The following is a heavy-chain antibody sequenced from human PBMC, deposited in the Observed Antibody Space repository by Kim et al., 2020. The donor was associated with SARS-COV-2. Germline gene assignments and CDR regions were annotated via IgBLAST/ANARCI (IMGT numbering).Heavy chain of an antibody. V-gene: IGHV3-7*01. CDR2: INQDGSET. J-gene: IGHJ6*01. Sequence: GGSLRLSCVTSGLSFTSYWMSWVRQVPGKGLEWVANINQDGSETYYVGSVKGRFTISRDNAKKSLYLQMSSLRAEDTAVYHCAREVRVPAALEGYYFSG. CDR3: AREVRVPAALEGYYFSG. CDR1: GLSFTSYW. D-gene: IGHD2-2*01.